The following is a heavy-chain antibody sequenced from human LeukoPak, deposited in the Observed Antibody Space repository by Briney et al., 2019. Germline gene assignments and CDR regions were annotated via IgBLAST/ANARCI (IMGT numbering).Heavy chain of an antibody. D-gene: IGHD4/OR15-4a*01. CDR3: ARHYGA. V-gene: IGHV3-7*01. J-gene: IGHJ4*02. CDR1: GFTISTYW. Sequence: GGSLRLSCTASGFTISTYWMSWVRQAPGKGLEWVANINQDGSKKYYVDSVKGRFTISRDNVKNSVYLQMNSLRAEDTAVYYCARHYGAWGQGTLVTVSS. CDR2: INQDGSKK.